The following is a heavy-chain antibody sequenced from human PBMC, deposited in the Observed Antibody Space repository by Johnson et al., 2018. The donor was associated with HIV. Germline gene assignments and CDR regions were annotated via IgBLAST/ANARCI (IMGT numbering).Heavy chain of an antibody. D-gene: IGHD3-10*01. Sequence: QVQLVESGGGVVQPGRSLRLSCAASGFTFRSHAMHWVRQAPGKGLEWVAVISYDGNNKFQADSVKGRFTISRDNSKNTLYLQMNSLRAEDTAVYYCATELLRTEHDVFDIWGQGTMVTVSS. CDR1: GFTFRSHA. CDR2: ISYDGNNK. CDR3: ATELLRTEHDVFDI. V-gene: IGHV3-30-3*01. J-gene: IGHJ3*02.